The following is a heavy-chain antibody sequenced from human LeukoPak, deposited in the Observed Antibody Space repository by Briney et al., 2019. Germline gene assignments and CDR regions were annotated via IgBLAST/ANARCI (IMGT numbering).Heavy chain of an antibody. CDR3: AKDNYDGSYHFDY. J-gene: IGHJ4*02. V-gene: IGHV3-48*03. Sequence: HPGGSLRLSCAASGFTFSSYEMNWVRQAPGKGLEWVSYISSSGSTIYYADSVKGRFTISGDNSKNSLYLQMNSLRTEDTALYYCAKDNYDGSYHFDYWGQGTLVTVSS. D-gene: IGHD1-26*01. CDR1: GFTFSSYE. CDR2: ISSSGSTI.